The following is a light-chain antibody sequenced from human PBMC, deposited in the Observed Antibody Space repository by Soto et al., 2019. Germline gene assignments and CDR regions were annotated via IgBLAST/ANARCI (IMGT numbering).Light chain of an antibody. Sequence: QSALTQPASVSGSPGQSITITCTGTDSDVGAYNYVSWYQQHPGKVPNLIIYEVSHRPSGVSSRFSGSKSGNTASLTISGRQADDEADYYCNSFTTSSTQVFGTGTKVTVL. CDR3: NSFTTSSTQV. J-gene: IGLJ1*01. V-gene: IGLV2-14*01. CDR2: EVS. CDR1: DSDVGAYNY.